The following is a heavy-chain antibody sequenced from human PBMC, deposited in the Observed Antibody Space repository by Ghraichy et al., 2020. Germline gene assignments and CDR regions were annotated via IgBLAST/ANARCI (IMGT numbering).Heavy chain of an antibody. Sequence: SETLSLTCTVSGDSIKNYDWSWIRQSPGKGLEWIANIYDSGSTNYKTNYNPSLKSRVIMSLDTSRNQISLRLTSLTAADTAIYYCARELRRAEFGNWGQGTLVTVSS. J-gene: IGHJ4*02. CDR1: GDSIKNYD. V-gene: IGHV4-59*01. CDR3: ARELRRAEFGN. CDR2: IYDSGST.